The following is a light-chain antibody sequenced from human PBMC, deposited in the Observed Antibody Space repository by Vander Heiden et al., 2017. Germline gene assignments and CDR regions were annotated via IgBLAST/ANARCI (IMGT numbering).Light chain of an antibody. CDR1: SSHIGSNY. V-gene: IGLV1-47*02. Sequence: QSVLTQSASASGTPGQRVTLSCSGRSSHIGSNYGYWYQHLPGTAPKLLIYRNNERPSGVPDRFSGSKSGTSASLASSGLRSEDEAAYYCATWDDSLSGQVFGGGTKLTVL. J-gene: IGLJ3*02. CDR3: ATWDDSLSGQV. CDR2: RNN.